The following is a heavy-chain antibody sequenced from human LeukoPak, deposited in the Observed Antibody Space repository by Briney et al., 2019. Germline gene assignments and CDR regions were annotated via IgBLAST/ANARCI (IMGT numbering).Heavy chain of an antibody. CDR1: GYTFTGYY. D-gene: IGHD6-13*01. J-gene: IGHJ4*02. Sequence: ASVKVSCKASGYTFTGYYMHWVRQAPGQGLEWMGRINPNSGGTNYAQKFQGRVTMTRDTSISTAYMELSRLRSDDTAVYYCARARRYSSSWSPSYYFDYWGQGTLVTVSS. V-gene: IGHV1-2*06. CDR3: ARARRYSSSWSPSYYFDY. CDR2: INPNSGGT.